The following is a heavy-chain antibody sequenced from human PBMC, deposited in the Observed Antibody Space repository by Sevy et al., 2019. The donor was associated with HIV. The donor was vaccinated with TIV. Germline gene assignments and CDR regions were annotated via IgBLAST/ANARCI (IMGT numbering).Heavy chain of an antibody. V-gene: IGHV3-23*01. CDR1: GFTFSKYS. J-gene: IGHJ4*02. D-gene: IGHD2-8*01. CDR2: LSFGCGEI. Sequence: GGSLRLSCAASGFTFSKYSMSWVRQPPGKGLEWVSTLSFGCGEINYADSVKGRFTISRDNSKSSVYLQMNNLRPEDTDVYYCAREGCTKPHDYWGQGTLVTGSS. CDR3: AREGCTKPHDY.